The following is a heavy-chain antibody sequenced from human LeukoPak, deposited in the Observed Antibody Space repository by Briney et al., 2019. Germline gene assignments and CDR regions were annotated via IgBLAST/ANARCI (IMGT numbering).Heavy chain of an antibody. J-gene: IGHJ5*02. CDR1: GYTFTGYY. Sequence: ASVKVSCKASGYTFTGYYMHWVRQAPGQGLEWMGWINPNSGGTNYAQKFQGRVTMTRDTSISTAYMELSRLRSDDTAVYYCARQYYDFWIGYTWGQGTLVTVSS. D-gene: IGHD3-3*01. V-gene: IGHV1-2*02. CDR2: INPNSGGT. CDR3: ARQYYDFWIGYT.